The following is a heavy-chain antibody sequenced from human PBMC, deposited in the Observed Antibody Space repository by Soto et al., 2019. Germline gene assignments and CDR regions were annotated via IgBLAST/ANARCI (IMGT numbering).Heavy chain of an antibody. J-gene: IGHJ4*02. V-gene: IGHV3-21*01. Sequence: EVQLVESGGGLVKPGGSLRLSCAASGFTFSSYTMNWVRQAPGKGLEWVSSISSSSTYIYFADSLKGRFTISRDNAKNSLDLQMNSLRAEDTAVYYCARDPGSRGNYYFDFWGQGTLVTVSS. CDR2: ISSSSTYI. CDR1: GFTFSSYT. D-gene: IGHD6-13*01. CDR3: ARDPGSRGNYYFDF.